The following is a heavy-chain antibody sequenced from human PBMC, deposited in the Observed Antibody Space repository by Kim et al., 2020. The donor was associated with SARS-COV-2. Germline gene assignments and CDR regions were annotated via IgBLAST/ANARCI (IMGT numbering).Heavy chain of an antibody. CDR2: ISYDGSNK. D-gene: IGHD3-10*01. V-gene: IGHV3-30*04. CDR1: GFTFSSYA. CDR3: ARDQSLWFGELLHTPTGRYYGMDV. Sequence: GGSLRLSCAASGFTFSSYAMHWVRQAPGKGLEWVAVISYDGSNKYYADSVKGRFTISRDNSKNTLYLQMNSLRAEDTAVYYCARDQSLWFGELLHTPTGRYYGMDVWGQGTTVTVSS. J-gene: IGHJ6*02.